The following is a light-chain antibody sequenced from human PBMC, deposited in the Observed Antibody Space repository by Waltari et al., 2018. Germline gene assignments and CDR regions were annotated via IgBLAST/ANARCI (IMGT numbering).Light chain of an antibody. CDR1: SSDVGGYNY. J-gene: IGLJ1*01. CDR3: SSYAGSDTWRYV. Sequence: QSALTQPPSASGSPGQSVTIPCTGTSSDVGGYNYVSWFQHPPGKAPQRMIYEVPNRPSGVPDRFSGSKSGNTASLTVSGLQAEDEADYYCSSYAGSDTWRYVFGTGTKVTVL. V-gene: IGLV2-8*01. CDR2: EVP.